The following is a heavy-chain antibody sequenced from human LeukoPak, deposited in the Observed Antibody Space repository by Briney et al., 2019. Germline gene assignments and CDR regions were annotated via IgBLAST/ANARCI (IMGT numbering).Heavy chain of an antibody. J-gene: IGHJ4*02. CDR2: ISSNGGST. D-gene: IGHD3-3*01. Sequence: GGSLRLSCAASGFTFSSYGMHWVRQAPGKGLEHLSGISSNGGSTYYANSVKGRFIISKDNSKNTLSLQMGSLRAEDMAVYYCARAHNSDFWSPSDYWGQGTLVTVSS. CDR1: GFTFSSYG. CDR3: ARAHNSDFWSPSDY. V-gene: IGHV3-64*01.